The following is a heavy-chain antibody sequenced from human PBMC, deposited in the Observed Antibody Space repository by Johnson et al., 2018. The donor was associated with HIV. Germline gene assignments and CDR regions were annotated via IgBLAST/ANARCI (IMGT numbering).Heavy chain of an antibody. J-gene: IGHJ3*02. V-gene: IGHV3-30*02. CDR1: GFTFSSYD. D-gene: IGHD3-22*01. CDR2: IQYDGSSK. Sequence: QVQLVESGGGLVKPGGSLRLSCAASGFTFSSYDMHWVRQAPGKGLEWVTFIQYDGSSKYSADSVKGRFIISRDISKKTVFLQMNSLRPEDTAVYYCAKETRDSRSAFDIWGQGTMVTVSS. CDR3: AKETRDSRSAFDI.